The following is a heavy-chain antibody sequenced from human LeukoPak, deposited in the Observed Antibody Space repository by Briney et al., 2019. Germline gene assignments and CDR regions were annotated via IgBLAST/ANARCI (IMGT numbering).Heavy chain of an antibody. CDR2: ISSSGSTI. CDR1: GFTFGDYY. V-gene: IGHV3-11*01. Sequence: PGGSLRLSCAASGFTFGDYYMSWIRQAPGKGLEWVSYISSSGSTIYYADSVKGRFTISRDNAKNSLHLQMNSLRAEDTAVHYCARMIFGEINLKYYYYMYVCGEGTTVTVSS. J-gene: IGHJ6*03. D-gene: IGHD3/OR15-3a*01. CDR3: ARMIFGEINLKYYYYMYV.